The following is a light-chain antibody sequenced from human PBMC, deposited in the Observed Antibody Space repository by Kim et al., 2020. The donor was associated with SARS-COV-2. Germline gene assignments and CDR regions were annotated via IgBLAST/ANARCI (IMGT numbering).Light chain of an antibody. Sequence: EIVMTQSPATLSMSPGERATLSCRASQSIRADLAWYQQKSGQAPRLLIYDASTRATGVPARFTGSCSGTDFTLTINGLQSEDFVMYYCQQYNYWPPWTFGQGTKVDIK. V-gene: IGKV3-15*01. CDR1: QSIRAD. CDR2: DAS. CDR3: QQYNYWPPWT. J-gene: IGKJ1*01.